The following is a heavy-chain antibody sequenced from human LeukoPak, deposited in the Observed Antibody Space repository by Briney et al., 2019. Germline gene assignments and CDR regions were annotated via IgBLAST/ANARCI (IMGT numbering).Heavy chain of an antibody. D-gene: IGHD6-13*01. CDR1: AGIFSSYA. V-gene: IGHV1-69*04. Sequence: GAAVKVSCKASAGIFSSYAINWVRQAPGQGLEWMGRIIPIFNIAKYTQKFQGRVTITADISTSTAYMELTSLTSEDTAVYYCAGAAAGMNNNYYYGMDVWGQGTTVTVSS. J-gene: IGHJ6*02. CDR3: AGAAAGMNNNYYYGMDV. CDR2: IIPIFNIA.